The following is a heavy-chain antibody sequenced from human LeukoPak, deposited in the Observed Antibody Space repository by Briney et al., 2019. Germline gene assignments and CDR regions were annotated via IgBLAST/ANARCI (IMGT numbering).Heavy chain of an antibody. CDR2: IYPSESDT. D-gene: IGHD3-22*01. CDR1: GYRFTSYW. V-gene: IGHV5-51*01. J-gene: IGHJ3*02. Sequence: GESLKISCKGSGYRFTSYWIGWVRHMPGRGLEWMGVIYPSESDTSYTQSFQHQVSISTDKSISAAYLPWSSPKASDTAMYYCARQSSAAYYDSSCLPYDAFDIWGQGTMVTVSS. CDR3: ARQSSAAYYDSSCLPYDAFDI.